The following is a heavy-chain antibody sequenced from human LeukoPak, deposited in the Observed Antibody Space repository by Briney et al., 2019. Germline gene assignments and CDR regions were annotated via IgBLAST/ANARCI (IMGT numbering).Heavy chain of an antibody. V-gene: IGHV4-34*01. Sequence: SETLSLTCAVYGGSFSGYYWSWIRQPPGKGLEWIGEINHSGSTNYNPSLKSRVTISVDTSKNQFSLKLSSVTAADTAVYYCARGRDTAMVRRGYYYGMDAWGQGTTVTVSS. CDR2: INHSGST. CDR3: ARGRDTAMVRRGYYYGMDA. J-gene: IGHJ6*02. D-gene: IGHD5-18*01. CDR1: GGSFSGYY.